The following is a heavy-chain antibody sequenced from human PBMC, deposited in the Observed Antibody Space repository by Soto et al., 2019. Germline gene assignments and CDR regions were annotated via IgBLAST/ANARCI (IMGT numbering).Heavy chain of an antibody. J-gene: IGHJ6*02. CDR2: IRSKAYGGTT. V-gene: IGHV3-49*04. D-gene: IGHD3-3*01. Sequence: GGSLRLSCTASGFTLGDYAMSWVRQAPGKGLEWVGFIRSKAYGGTTEYAASVKGRFTISRDDSKSIAYLQMNSLKTEDTAVYYCVRSERITIFGVVPSGMDVWGQGTTVTVSS. CDR1: GFTLGDYA. CDR3: VRSERITIFGVVPSGMDV.